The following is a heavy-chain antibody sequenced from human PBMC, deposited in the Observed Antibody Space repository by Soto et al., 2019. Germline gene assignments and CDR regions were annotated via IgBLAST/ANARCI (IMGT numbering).Heavy chain of an antibody. CDR3: AREPVDYYDSSGPFGY. Sequence: ASVKVSCKASGYTFTSYGISWVRQAPGQGLEGMGWISAYNGNTNYAQKLQGRVTMTTDTSTSTAYMELRSLRSDDTAVYYCAREPVDYYDSSGPFGYWGQGTLVTVSS. V-gene: IGHV1-18*01. D-gene: IGHD3-22*01. CDR1: GYTFTSYG. J-gene: IGHJ4*02. CDR2: ISAYNGNT.